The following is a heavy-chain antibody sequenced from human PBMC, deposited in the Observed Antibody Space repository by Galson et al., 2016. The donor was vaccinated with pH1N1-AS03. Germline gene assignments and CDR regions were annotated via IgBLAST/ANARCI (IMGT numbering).Heavy chain of an antibody. CDR1: AGSISTYY. CDR2: IYFSGRT. CDR3: ARVRSEWLGVNSSWYGIDS. Sequence: LSLTCTVSAGSISTYYWTWIRPPPGRGLEWIGCIYFSGRTNCSLSIQSRANISLDRSRNQFSLNLNSETAADTAVYYRARVRSEWLGVNSSWYGIDSWGQGTLVTVSS. D-gene: IGHD2-2*01. V-gene: IGHV4-59*01. J-gene: IGHJ4*02.